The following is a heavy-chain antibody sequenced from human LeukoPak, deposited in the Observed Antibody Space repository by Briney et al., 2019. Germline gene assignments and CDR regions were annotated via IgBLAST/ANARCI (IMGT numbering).Heavy chain of an antibody. CDR2: ISSSSSYI. J-gene: IGHJ5*02. CDR3: ATGEIVMVRGVHES. Sequence: GGSLRLSCAASGFTFSSYSMNWVRQAPGKGLEWVSSISSSSSYIYYADSVMGRFTFSRDNSKNTLYLQMNSLRAEDTAVNYCATGEIVMVRGVHESWGQGTLVTVSS. V-gene: IGHV3-21*04. CDR1: GFTFSSYS. D-gene: IGHD3-10*01.